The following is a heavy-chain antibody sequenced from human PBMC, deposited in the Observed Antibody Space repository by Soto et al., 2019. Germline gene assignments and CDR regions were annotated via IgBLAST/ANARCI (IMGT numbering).Heavy chain of an antibody. CDR2: ISSGSDYT. J-gene: IGHJ4*02. V-gene: IGHV3-21*06. CDR1: GFMFSSFG. D-gene: IGHD6-13*01. Sequence: PGGSLRLSCAASGFMFSSFGMNWVRQAPGKGLEWVSSISSGSDYTYYADSIKGRFTISRDNAKNSLYLQMNSLRAEDTAVYYCARGGSRSPYHFDYWGQGTLVTVSS. CDR3: ARGGSRSPYHFDY.